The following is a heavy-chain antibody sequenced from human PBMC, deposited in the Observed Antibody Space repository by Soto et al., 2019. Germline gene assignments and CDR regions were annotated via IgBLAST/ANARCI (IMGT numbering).Heavy chain of an antibody. CDR2: IYHSGST. CDR1: GGSISSGDYY. J-gene: IGHJ5*02. V-gene: IGHV4-30-4*01. Sequence: QVQLQESGPGLVKPSQTLSLTCTVSGGSISSGDYYWSWIRQPPGKGLEWIGYIYHSGSTYYNPSLKRRVTISVDTSTTQFSLKLSSVTAAATAVYYCARERPDGARLDPWGQGTRVTVSS. CDR3: ARERPDGARLDP. D-gene: IGHD6-6*01.